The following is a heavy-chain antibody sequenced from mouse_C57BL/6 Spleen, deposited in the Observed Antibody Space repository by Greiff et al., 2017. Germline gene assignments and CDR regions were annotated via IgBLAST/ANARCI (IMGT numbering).Heavy chain of an antibody. J-gene: IGHJ2*01. V-gene: IGHV1-4*01. D-gene: IGHD2-4*01. CDR3: AREDYDFYFDY. CDR1: GYTFTSYT. CDR2: INPSSGYT. Sequence: QVQLQQSGAELARPGASVKMSCKASGYTFTSYTMHWVKQRPGQGLEWIGYINPSSGYTKYNQKFKDKATVTADKSSSTAYMQLSSLTSEDSAVYYCAREDYDFYFDYWGQGTTLTVSS.